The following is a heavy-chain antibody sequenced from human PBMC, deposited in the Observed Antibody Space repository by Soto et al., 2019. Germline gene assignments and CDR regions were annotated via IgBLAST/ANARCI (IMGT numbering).Heavy chain of an antibody. CDR3: AKLVSGGLDP. CDR2: IVPMLGTP. CDR1: GDTFNYYS. D-gene: IGHD2-15*01. Sequence: VQLVQSEAEVKKPGSSVKVSCEASGDTFNYYSIHWVRQAPGQGLEWMGDIVPMLGTPNYAQKFQGRVTIYADISTRTAYMNLSSLRSEDTALYYCAKLVSGGLDPWGQGTLVTVSS. V-gene: IGHV1-69*06. J-gene: IGHJ5*02.